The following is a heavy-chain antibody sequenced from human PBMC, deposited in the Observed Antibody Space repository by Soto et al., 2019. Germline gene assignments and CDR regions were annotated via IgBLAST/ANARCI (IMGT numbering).Heavy chain of an antibody. Sequence: ETLSLTCAVSGGSFSGYYWSWIRQPPGKGLEWIGEINHSGSTNYNPSLKSRVTISVDTSKNQFSLKLRSVTAADTVVYYCARVKGGYSYYYSYGREVWGQGNKVT. J-gene: IGHJ6*01. CDR1: GGSFSGYY. V-gene: IGHV4-34*01. CDR2: INHSGST. CDR3: ARVKGGYSYYYSYGREV. D-gene: IGHD5-12*01.